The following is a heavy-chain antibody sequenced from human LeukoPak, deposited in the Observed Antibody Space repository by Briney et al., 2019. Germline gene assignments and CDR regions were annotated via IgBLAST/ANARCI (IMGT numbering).Heavy chain of an antibody. D-gene: IGHD2-15*01. Sequence: GGSLRLSCAASGFTFSSYAMSWVRQAPGNGLEWVSAIRGSGGSTYYADSVKGRFTISRDNSKNTLYLQMNSLRAEDTAVYYCAKDLASIVVVVAATQGPFVYWGQGTLVTVSS. V-gene: IGHV3-23*01. CDR2: IRGSGGST. J-gene: IGHJ4*02. CDR1: GFTFSSYA. CDR3: AKDLASIVVVVAATQGPFVY.